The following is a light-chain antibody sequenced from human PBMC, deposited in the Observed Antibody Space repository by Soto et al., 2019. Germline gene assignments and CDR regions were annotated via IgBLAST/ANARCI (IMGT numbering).Light chain of an antibody. CDR2: AAS. J-gene: IGKJ4*01. V-gene: IGKV1-17*01. Sequence: IEMTQSPSSLSVSVGDRVTITCRASQGIRHDLGWYQQKPGKAPELLIYAASILQSGVPSRFSGSGSETEFSLTIRALQPEDFATYYCQQLSRYPLTFGGGTKVDIK. CDR1: QGIRHD. CDR3: QQLSRYPLT.